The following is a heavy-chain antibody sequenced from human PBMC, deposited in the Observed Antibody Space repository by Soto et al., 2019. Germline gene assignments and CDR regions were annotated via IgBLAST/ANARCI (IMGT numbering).Heavy chain of an antibody. CDR1: VFTFSSYS. CDR3: ARAAGSVTPALRVDY. J-gene: IGHJ4*02. Sequence: GGSLRLSCAASVFTFSSYSMNWVRQAPGKGLEWVSYISSSSSTIYYADSVKGRFTISRDNAKNSLYLQMNSLRDEDTAVYYCARAAGSVTPALRVDYWGQGTLVTVSS. V-gene: IGHV3-48*02. CDR2: ISSSSSTI. D-gene: IGHD3-10*01.